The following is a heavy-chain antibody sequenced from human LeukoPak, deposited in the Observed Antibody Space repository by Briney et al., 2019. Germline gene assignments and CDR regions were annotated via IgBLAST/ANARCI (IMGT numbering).Heavy chain of an antibody. D-gene: IGHD3-22*01. V-gene: IGHV3-7*01. Sequence: PGESLKISCAASGFTLSSYWMSWVRQAPGKGLEWVANTNQVGSEEYYVDSVKGRFTISRDNAKNSLYLQMNSLRAEDTAVYYCARDSSGYAYWGQGTLVTVSS. J-gene: IGHJ4*02. CDR3: ARDSSGYAY. CDR2: TNQVGSEE. CDR1: GFTLSSYW.